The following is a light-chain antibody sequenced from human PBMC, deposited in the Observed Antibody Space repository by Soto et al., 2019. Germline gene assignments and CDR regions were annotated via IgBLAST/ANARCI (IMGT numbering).Light chain of an antibody. CDR2: DVN. J-gene: IGLJ2*01. V-gene: IGLV2-11*01. CDR3: ATYTTSGTQV. CDR1: SGDIGAYNY. Sequence: QSALTQPRSVSGSPGQSVTFSCTGTSGDIGAYNYVSWYQFHPGKAPKMIIYDVNKRPSGVPDRFSGSKSGNTASLTISWLQAEDEADYYCATYTTSGTQVFGGGTKLTVL.